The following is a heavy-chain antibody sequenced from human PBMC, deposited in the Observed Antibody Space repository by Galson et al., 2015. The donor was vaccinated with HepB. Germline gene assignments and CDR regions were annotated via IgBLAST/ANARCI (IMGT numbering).Heavy chain of an antibody. Sequence: SVKVSCKASGGTFSSYAISWVRQAPGQGLEWMGRITPILGIANYAQKFQGRVTITADKSTSTAYMELSSLRSEDTAVYYCARVGFGVAFDIWGQGTMVTVSS. V-gene: IGHV1-69*04. D-gene: IGHD3-10*01. CDR1: GGTFSSYA. CDR3: ARVGFGVAFDI. J-gene: IGHJ3*02. CDR2: ITPILGIA.